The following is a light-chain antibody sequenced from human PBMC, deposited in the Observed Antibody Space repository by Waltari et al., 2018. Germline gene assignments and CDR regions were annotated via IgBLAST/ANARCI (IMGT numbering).Light chain of an antibody. CDR2: DAS. CDR1: HDISNY. CDR3: QQYDSLPPD. J-gene: IGKJ4*01. V-gene: IGKV1-33*01. Sequence: DIQMTQSPASLSASVGDRVTITCQASHDISNYLNWYQQKPGKAPKLLIYDASNLETGVPTRFIGSGSGTDFTFTISSLQPEDIATYYCQQYDSLPPDFGGGTKVEIK.